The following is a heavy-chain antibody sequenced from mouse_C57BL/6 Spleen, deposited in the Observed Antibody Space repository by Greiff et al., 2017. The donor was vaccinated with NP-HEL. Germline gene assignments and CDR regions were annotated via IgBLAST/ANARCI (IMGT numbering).Heavy chain of an antibody. J-gene: IGHJ2*01. V-gene: IGHV14-4*01. Sequence: EVQLQQSGAELVRPGASVKLSCTASGFNIKDDYMHWVKQRPEQGLEWIGWIDPENGDTEYASKFQGKATITADTSSNTAYLQLSSLTSEDTAVYYCTCLITTVVATDFDYWGQGTTLTVSS. CDR3: TCLITTVVATDFDY. D-gene: IGHD1-1*01. CDR1: GFNIKDDY. CDR2: IDPENGDT.